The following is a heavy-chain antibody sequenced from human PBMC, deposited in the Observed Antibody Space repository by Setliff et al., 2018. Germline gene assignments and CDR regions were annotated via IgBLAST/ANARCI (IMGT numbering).Heavy chain of an antibody. Sequence: WASVKVSCKVSGYTLTELSMHWVRQAPGKGLEWMGGFDPEDGETTYAQKFQGRVTMTEDTSTDTAYMELSSLRSEDTAVYYCATGSRPYYYYYMDVWGKGTTVTVSS. J-gene: IGHJ6*03. CDR2: FDPEDGET. V-gene: IGHV1-24*01. CDR3: ATGSRPYYYYYMDV. CDR1: GYTLTELS.